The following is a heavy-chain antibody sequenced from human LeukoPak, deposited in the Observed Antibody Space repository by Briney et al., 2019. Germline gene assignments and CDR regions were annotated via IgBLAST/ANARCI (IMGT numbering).Heavy chain of an antibody. CDR1: GFNFSTYE. CDR2: ISSSSSTI. V-gene: IGHV3-48*03. CDR3: ARDSYYYDSSGYPHLDY. D-gene: IGHD3-22*01. J-gene: IGHJ4*02. Sequence: GGSLRLSCAASGFNFSTYEMNWVRQAPGKGLEWVSYISSSSSTIYYADSVKGRFTISRDNAKNSLYLQMNSLRAEDTAVYYCARDSYYYDSSGYPHLDYWGQGTLVTVSS.